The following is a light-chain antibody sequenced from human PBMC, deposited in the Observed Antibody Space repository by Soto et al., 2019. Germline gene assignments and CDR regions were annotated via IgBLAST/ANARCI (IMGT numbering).Light chain of an antibody. CDR1: SSDVGGYNS. J-gene: IGLJ1*01. V-gene: IGLV2-14*03. Sequence: QSALTQPASVSGSPGQSITISCTGTSSDVGGYNSVSWYQHHPGKAPKLMIFDVSDRPSGVSSRFSGSKSGNTASLTISGLQAEDEADYYCSSYNTSSTPYYVFGPGTKVTVL. CDR3: SSYNTSSTPYYV. CDR2: DVS.